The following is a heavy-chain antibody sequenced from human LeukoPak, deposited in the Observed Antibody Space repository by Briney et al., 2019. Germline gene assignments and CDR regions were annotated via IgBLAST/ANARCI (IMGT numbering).Heavy chain of an antibody. CDR2: INPNSGGT. CDR3: ARDRAYSSSWLLTN. V-gene: IGHV1-2*02. D-gene: IGHD6-13*01. CDR1: GYTFTGYY. Sequence: VKVSCKASGYTFTGYYMHWVRQAPGQGLEWMGWINPNSGGTNYAQKFQGRVTMTRDTSISTAYMELSRLRSDDTAVYYCARDRAYSSSWLLTNWGQGTLVTVSS. J-gene: IGHJ4*02.